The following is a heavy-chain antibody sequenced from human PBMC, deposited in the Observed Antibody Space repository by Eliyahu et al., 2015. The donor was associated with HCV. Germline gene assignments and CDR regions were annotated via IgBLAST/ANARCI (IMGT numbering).Heavy chain of an antibody. CDR3: ARFGSYGFF. CDR1: GGSISSYY. CDR2: IYYSGST. Sequence: QVQLQESGPGLVKPSETLSLTCXXXGGSISSYYWSWSRQPPGKGLEWIGYIYYSGSTNYNPSLKSRVTISVDTSKNQFSLKLSSVTAADTAVYYCARFGSYGFFWGQGTLVTVSS. V-gene: IGHV4-59*01. J-gene: IGHJ4*02. D-gene: IGHD1-26*01.